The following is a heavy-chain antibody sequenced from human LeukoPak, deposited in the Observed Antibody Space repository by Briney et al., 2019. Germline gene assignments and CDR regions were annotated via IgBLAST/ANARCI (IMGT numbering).Heavy chain of an antibody. CDR2: IKSKTDGVTV. CDR1: GFTFSNVW. D-gene: IGHD3-10*01. CDR3: TKDHGSGSYYFDY. V-gene: IGHV3-15*01. J-gene: IGHJ4*02. Sequence: GGSLRLSCAASGFTFSNVWMSWVRQAPGKGLEWVGRIKSKTDGVTVDYAAPVKGRFTISRDDLKNTLYLEMSSLITEDTAVYYCTKDHGSGSYYFDYWGQGTLVTVSS.